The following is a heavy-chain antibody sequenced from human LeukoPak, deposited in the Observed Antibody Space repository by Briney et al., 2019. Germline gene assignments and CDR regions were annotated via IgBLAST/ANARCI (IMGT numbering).Heavy chain of an antibody. CDR1: GGSISSYY. Sequence: PSETLSLTCTACGGSISSYYWSWIRQPPGKGLEWMGYIYYSGSTNYNPSLKSRVTISVDTSKNQFSLKLSSVTAADTAVYYCARVYVGASYYYYMDVWGKGTTVTVSS. D-gene: IGHD1-26*01. V-gene: IGHV4-59*01. CDR3: ARVYVGASYYYYMDV. J-gene: IGHJ6*03. CDR2: IYYSGST.